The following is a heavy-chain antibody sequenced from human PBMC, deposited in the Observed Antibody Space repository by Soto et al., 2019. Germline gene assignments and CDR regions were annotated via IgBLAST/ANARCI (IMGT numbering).Heavy chain of an antibody. CDR1: GFTFSSYW. J-gene: IGHJ6*03. CDR2: IKQDGNDL. D-gene: IGHD3-3*01. V-gene: IGHV3-7*01. CDR3: ARTIFGVVTPSSYMDV. Sequence: EVQLVESGGGLVQPGGSLRLSCAASGFTFSSYWMSWVRQAPEKGLEWVANIKQDGNDLYFVDSVKGRFTITRDNAKNSLYLHISSLRAEDTGVYYCARTIFGVVTPSSYMDVWGKGTAVTVSS.